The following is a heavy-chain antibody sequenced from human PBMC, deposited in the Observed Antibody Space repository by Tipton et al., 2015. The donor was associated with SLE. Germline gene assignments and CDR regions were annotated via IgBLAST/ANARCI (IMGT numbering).Heavy chain of an antibody. D-gene: IGHD1-7*01. Sequence: LRLSCTVSGGSISSSSYYWGWIRQPPGKGLEWIGSIYYSGSTNYNPSLKSRVTISVDTSKNQFSLKLSSVTAADTAVYYCARVVLTPITGTTSIYYGMDVWGQGTTVTVSS. J-gene: IGHJ6*02. V-gene: IGHV4-39*07. CDR3: ARVVLTPITGTTSIYYGMDV. CDR1: GGSISSSSYY. CDR2: IYYSGST.